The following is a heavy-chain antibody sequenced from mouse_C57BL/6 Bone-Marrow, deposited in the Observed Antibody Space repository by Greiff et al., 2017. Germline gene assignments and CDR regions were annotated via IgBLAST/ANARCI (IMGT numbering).Heavy chain of an antibody. CDR2: ISYDGSN. D-gene: IGHD2-3*01. V-gene: IGHV3-6*01. Sequence: VQLQQSGPGLVKPSQSLSLTCSVTGYSITSGYYWNWIRQFPGNKLEWMGYISYDGSNNYNPSLKNRISITRDTSKNQFFLKLNSVTTEDTATYYCARGWNYFDYWGQGTTLTVSS. J-gene: IGHJ2*01. CDR3: ARGWNYFDY. CDR1: GYSITSGYY.